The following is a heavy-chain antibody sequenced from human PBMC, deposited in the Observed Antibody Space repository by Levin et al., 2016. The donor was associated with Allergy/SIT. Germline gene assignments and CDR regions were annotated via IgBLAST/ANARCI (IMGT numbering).Heavy chain of an antibody. Sequence: GGSLRLSCAASGFTFSSYGMHWVRQAPGKGLEWVAVIWYDASNKYYADSVKGRFTISRDNSKNTLYLQMNSLRAEDTAVYYCAKRGYSSSDPYYYYGMDVWGQGTTVTVSS. V-gene: IGHV3-33*06. CDR2: IWYDASNK. J-gene: IGHJ6*02. CDR3: AKRGYSSSDPYYYYGMDV. CDR1: GFTFSSYG. D-gene: IGHD6-6*01.